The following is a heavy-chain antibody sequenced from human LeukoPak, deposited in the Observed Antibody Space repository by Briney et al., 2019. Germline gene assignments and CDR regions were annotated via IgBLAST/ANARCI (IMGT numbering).Heavy chain of an antibody. CDR2: IISDGSST. J-gene: IGHJ4*02. CDR3: ARDWEAERSGSSEFDY. Sequence: GGSLRLSCAASGFTFSSYWMHWVRQAPGEGLVWVSRIISDGSSTSCADSVKGRFTISRDNAKNTLYLQMNSLRAEDTAVYYCARDWEAERSGSSEFDYWGQGTLVTVSS. D-gene: IGHD1-26*01. CDR1: GFTFSSYW. V-gene: IGHV3-74*01.